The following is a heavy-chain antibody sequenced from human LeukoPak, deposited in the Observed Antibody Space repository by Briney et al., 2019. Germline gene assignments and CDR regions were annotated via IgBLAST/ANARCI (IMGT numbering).Heavy chain of an antibody. Sequence: GGSLRLSCAASGFTFSRDWMHWVRQVPGKGLVWVSRIDSDDGSTSYADSVKGRFTISRDNSKNTVYLQMNSLRAEDTALYYCAKDDTLTTREPGGPFDYWGQGTLVTVSS. J-gene: IGHJ4*01. CDR2: IDSDDGST. D-gene: IGHD4-17*01. V-gene: IGHV3-74*01. CDR3: AKDDTLTTREPGGPFDY. CDR1: GFTFSRDW.